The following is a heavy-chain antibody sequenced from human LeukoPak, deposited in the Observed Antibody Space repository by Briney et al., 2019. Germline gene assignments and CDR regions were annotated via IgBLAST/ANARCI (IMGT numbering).Heavy chain of an antibody. CDR3: AKDYRPWLAGFDY. J-gene: IGHJ4*02. Sequence: GGSLRLSCAASGFTFSSYAMSWVRQAPGKGLEWVSAISGSGGSTYYADSVRGRFTISRDNSKNTLYLQMNSLRAEDTAVYYCAKDYRPWLAGFDYWGQGTLVTVSS. CDR1: GFTFSSYA. D-gene: IGHD6-19*01. CDR2: ISGSGGST. V-gene: IGHV3-23*01.